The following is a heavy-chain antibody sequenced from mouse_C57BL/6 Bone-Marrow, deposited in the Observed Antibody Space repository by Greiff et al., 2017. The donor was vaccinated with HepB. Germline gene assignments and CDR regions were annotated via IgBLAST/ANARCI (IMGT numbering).Heavy chain of an antibody. CDR2: INYDGSST. D-gene: IGHD4-1*01. V-gene: IGHV5-16*01. J-gene: IGHJ1*03. Sequence: EVQVVESEGGLVQPGSSMKLSCTASGFTFSDYYMAWVRQVPEKGLEWVANINYDGSSTYYLDSLKSRFIISRDNAKNILYLQMSSLKSEDTATYYCARDRELGYWYFDVWGTGTTVTVSS. CDR1: GFTFSDYY. CDR3: ARDRELGYWYFDV.